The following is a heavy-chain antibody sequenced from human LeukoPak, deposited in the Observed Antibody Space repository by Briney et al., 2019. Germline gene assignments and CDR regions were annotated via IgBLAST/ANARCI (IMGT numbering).Heavy chain of an antibody. CDR1: GFPFEVFA. J-gene: IGHJ4*02. D-gene: IGHD6-6*01. V-gene: IGHV3-9*01. Sequence: GGSLRLSCAASGFPFEVFAMHWVGQAPGRGLEGVSGISWNSGSIGYADSVNGRFTISRDNAKNSLYLQMNSLRAEDTALYYCAKDTVLEYSSSSTIDYWGQGTLVTVSS. CDR3: AKDTVLEYSSSSTIDY. CDR2: ISWNSGSI.